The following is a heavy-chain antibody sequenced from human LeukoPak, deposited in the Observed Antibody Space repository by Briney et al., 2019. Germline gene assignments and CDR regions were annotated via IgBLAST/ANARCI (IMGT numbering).Heavy chain of an antibody. J-gene: IGHJ4*02. D-gene: IGHD3-3*01. CDR2: INPNSGGT. Sequence: GASVKVSCKASGYTFTGYYMHWVRQAPGQGLEWMGWINPNSGGTNYAQKFQGRVTMTRDTSISTAYMELSRLRSDDTAVYYCARVGPTYYDFWSGFRKVASFDYWGQGTLVTVSS. CDR1: GYTFTGYY. CDR3: ARVGPTYYDFWSGFRKVASFDY. V-gene: IGHV1-2*02.